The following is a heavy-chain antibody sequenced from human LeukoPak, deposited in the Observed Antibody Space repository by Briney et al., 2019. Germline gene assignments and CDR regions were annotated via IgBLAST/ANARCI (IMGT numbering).Heavy chain of an antibody. V-gene: IGHV4-39*01. D-gene: IGHD6-13*01. CDR2: INYSGST. CDR3: ARSPLAAAGTRWFDP. Sequence: PSETLSLTCTVSGGSISSSSYYWGWIRQPPGKGLEWIASINYSGSTYYYPSLKSRVTMSVDTSKNQFSLNLNSVTAADTAVYYCARSPLAAAGTRWFDPWGQGTLVTVSS. J-gene: IGHJ5*02. CDR1: GGSISSSSYY.